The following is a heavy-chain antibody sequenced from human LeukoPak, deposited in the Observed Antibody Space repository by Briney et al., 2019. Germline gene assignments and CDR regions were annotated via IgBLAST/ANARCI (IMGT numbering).Heavy chain of an antibody. D-gene: IGHD2-21*01. Sequence: KPSETLSLTCAVSGGSISSYYCSWIRQPPGKGLEWIGYIYYSGSTNYNPSLKSRVTISVDTSKNQFSLKLSSVTAADTAVYYCASVMRADDWAFDIWGQGTMVTVSS. CDR2: IYYSGST. J-gene: IGHJ3*02. V-gene: IGHV4-59*01. CDR3: ASVMRADDWAFDI. CDR1: GGSISSYY.